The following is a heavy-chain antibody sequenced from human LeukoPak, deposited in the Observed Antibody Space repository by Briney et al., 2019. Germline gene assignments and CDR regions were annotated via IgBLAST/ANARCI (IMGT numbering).Heavy chain of an antibody. CDR3: ARDHYGYLDY. J-gene: IGHJ4*02. D-gene: IGHD3-10*01. Sequence: PGGSLRLSCAASGFTFSSYSMNWVRQAPGKGLEWVSSISSSSSYIYYADSVKGRFTISRDNPKNSLYLQMSGLRFEDTAVYYCARDHYGYLDYWGQGTLVTVSS. CDR1: GFTFSSYS. V-gene: IGHV3-21*01. CDR2: ISSSSSYI.